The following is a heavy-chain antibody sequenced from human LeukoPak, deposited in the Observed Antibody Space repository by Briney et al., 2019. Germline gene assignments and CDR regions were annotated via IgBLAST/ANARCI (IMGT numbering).Heavy chain of an antibody. CDR1: GYTFTGFY. Sequence: GASVKVSCEASGYTFTGFYMHWVRQAPGQGLEWMGWINPNSGGTNYAQKLQGRVTMTTDTSTSTAYMELRSLRSDDTAVYYCARDLVDYYGSGPASWGQGTLVTVSS. CDR2: INPNSGGT. V-gene: IGHV1-2*02. J-gene: IGHJ4*02. CDR3: ARDLVDYYGSGPAS. D-gene: IGHD3-10*01.